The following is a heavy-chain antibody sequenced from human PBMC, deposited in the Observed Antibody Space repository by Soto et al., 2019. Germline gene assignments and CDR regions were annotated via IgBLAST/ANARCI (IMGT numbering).Heavy chain of an antibody. Sequence: SQTLSLTFALSGASVSSKSAALKWIRQAPSRGLEWLGRTYYRSKWYNDYAVSVKSRITINPDTSKNQFSLQLNSVTPEDTAVYYCATFLSTTSPDVWGQGTTVTVSS. V-gene: IGHV6-1*01. J-gene: IGHJ6*02. D-gene: IGHD2-2*01. CDR1: GASVSSKSAA. CDR3: ATFLSTTSPDV. CDR2: TYYRSKWYN.